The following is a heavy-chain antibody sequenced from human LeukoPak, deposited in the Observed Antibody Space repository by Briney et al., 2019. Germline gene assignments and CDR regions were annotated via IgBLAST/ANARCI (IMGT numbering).Heavy chain of an antibody. J-gene: IGHJ4*02. CDR1: GGTFSSYA. Sequence: SVKVSCKASGGTFSSYAISWVRQAPGQGLEWMGGIIPIFGTANYAQKFQGRVTITRDTSASTAYMELSSLRSEDTAVYYCARVLGLILSVLGYWGQGTLVTVSS. CDR3: ARVLGLILSVLGY. V-gene: IGHV1-69*05. CDR2: IIPIFGTA. D-gene: IGHD2-15*01.